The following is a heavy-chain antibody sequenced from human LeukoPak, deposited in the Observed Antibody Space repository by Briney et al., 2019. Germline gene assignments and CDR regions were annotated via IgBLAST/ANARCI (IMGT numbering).Heavy chain of an antibody. J-gene: IGHJ4*02. CDR1: GYTFTSYG. Sequence: ASVKVSCKASGYTFTSYGISWVRQAPGQGLEWMGWISPYNGNTHYAQKLQGRVTMTTDTSTSTAYMELRSLRSDDTAVFYCAPRYCSGGSCHFPIGFPNSYFDYWGQGTLVTVSS. CDR3: APRYCSGGSCHFPIGFPNSYFDY. V-gene: IGHV1-18*01. D-gene: IGHD2-15*01. CDR2: ISPYNGNT.